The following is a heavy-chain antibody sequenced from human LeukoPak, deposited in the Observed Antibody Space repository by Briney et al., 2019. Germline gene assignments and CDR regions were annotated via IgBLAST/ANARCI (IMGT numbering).Heavy chain of an antibody. CDR2: ISGSGGST. J-gene: IGHJ4*02. Sequence: GGSLRLSCAASGFTFSSYEMNWVRQAPGKGLEWVSAISGSGGSTYYADSVKGRFTISRDNSKNTLYLQMNSLRAEDTAVYYCAKDAYSSGWYPLLGYWGQGTLVTVSS. CDR1: GFTFSSYE. CDR3: AKDAYSSGWYPLLGY. D-gene: IGHD6-19*01. V-gene: IGHV3-23*01.